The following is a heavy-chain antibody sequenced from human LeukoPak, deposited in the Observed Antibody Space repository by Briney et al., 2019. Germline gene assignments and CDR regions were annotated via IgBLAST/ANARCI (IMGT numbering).Heavy chain of an antibody. Sequence: GESLKISCKGSGYSFTSYWIGWVRQMPGKGLEWRGIIYTGDSDTRYSPSFQGQVTISADKSISTAYLQWSSLKASDTAMYYCARSDFVPAAIDAFDIWGQGTMVTVSS. D-gene: IGHD2-2*02. CDR1: GYSFTSYW. J-gene: IGHJ3*02. CDR3: ARSDFVPAAIDAFDI. CDR2: IYTGDSDT. V-gene: IGHV5-51*01.